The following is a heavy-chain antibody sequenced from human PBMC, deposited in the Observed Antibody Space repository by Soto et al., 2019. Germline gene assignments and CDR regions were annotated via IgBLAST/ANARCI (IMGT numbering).Heavy chain of an antibody. CDR2: IYSSGTT. V-gene: IGHV4-31*03. Sequence: QVQLQESGPGLVKPSQTLSLTCTVSGGSISSGSHYWSWIRQHPGKGLEWIGYIYSSGTTHYNPSLNSRVSIAVYTSKNQFSLKLSSLTAADTAVYYCARDRGGSSSSGYFDYWGQGTLVTVSS. D-gene: IGHD6-6*01. CDR1: GGSISSGSHY. CDR3: ARDRGGSSSSGYFDY. J-gene: IGHJ4*02.